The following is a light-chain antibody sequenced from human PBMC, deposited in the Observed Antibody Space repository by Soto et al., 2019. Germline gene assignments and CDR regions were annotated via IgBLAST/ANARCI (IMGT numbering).Light chain of an antibody. CDR1: QSVLYSSNNKNY. CDR3: QQYYSTPLT. CDR2: WAS. Sequence: DIVMTQSPDSLAVSLGERATINCKSSQSVLYSSNNKNYLAWYQQKPGQPPTLPIYWASIRESGVPDRFSGSGSGTDFTLTISSLQAEDVAVYYCQQYYSTPLTFGGGTKVEIK. J-gene: IGKJ4*01. V-gene: IGKV4-1*01.